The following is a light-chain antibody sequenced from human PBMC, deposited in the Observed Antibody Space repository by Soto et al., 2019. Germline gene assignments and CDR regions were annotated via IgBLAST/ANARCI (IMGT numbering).Light chain of an antibody. CDR2: TAS. V-gene: IGKV1-12*01. CDR3: QQANTIPHT. CDR1: QAISNW. Sequence: DIHMTQSPSSVSASVGDRVTITCRSSQAISNWLAWYQQKPGQAPKLLIFTASTLQSGVPSRFSGSGTGTDFTLTISSLQPEDSATYYCQQANTIPHTVGQGTKVEI. J-gene: IGKJ2*01.